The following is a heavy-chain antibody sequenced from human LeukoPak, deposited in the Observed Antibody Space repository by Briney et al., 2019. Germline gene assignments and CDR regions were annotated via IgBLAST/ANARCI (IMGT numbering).Heavy chain of an antibody. CDR2: IYYSGST. Sequence: SETLSLTCTVSGGSISTSNYYWGWIRQPPGKGLEWIGYIYYSGSTNYNPSLKSRVTISVDTSKNQFSLKLSSVTAADTAVYYCARGPVGGTTYNDGDAFDIWGQGTMVTVSS. CDR1: GGSISTSNYY. D-gene: IGHD1-7*01. V-gene: IGHV4-61*05. J-gene: IGHJ3*02. CDR3: ARGPVGGTTYNDGDAFDI.